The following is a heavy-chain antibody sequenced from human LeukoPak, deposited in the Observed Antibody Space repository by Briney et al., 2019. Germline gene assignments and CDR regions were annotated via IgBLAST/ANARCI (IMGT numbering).Heavy chain of an antibody. D-gene: IGHD3-10*01. CDR2: ISYDGSNK. V-gene: IGHV3-30*03. Sequence: GGSLRLSCAASGFTFSSYGMSWVRQAPGKGLEWVAVISYDGSNKYYADSVKGRFTISRDNSKNTLYLQMNSLRAEDTAVYYCARELDYYGSVMGWGQGTLVTVSS. J-gene: IGHJ4*02. CDR3: ARELDYYGSVMG. CDR1: GFTFSSYG.